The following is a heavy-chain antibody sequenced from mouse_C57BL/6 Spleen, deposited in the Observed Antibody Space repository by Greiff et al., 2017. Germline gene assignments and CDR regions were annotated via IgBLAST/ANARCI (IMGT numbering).Heavy chain of an antibody. Sequence: QVHVKQPGAELVKPGASVQMSCKASGYTFTSYWITWVKQRPGQGLEWIGDIYPGSGSTNYNEKFKSKATLTVDTSSSTAYMQLSSLTSEDSAVYYCARYDYFDYWGQGTTLTVSS. CDR2: IYPGSGST. J-gene: IGHJ2*01. CDR1: GYTFTSYW. V-gene: IGHV1-55*01. D-gene: IGHD2-3*01. CDR3: ARYDYFDY.